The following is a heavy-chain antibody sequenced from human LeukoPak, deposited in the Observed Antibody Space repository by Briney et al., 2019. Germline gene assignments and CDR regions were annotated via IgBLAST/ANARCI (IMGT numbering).Heavy chain of an antibody. CDR1: GYSISSGYY. D-gene: IGHD6-19*01. CDR2: IYHSGST. Sequence: SEALSLTCTVSGYSISSGYYWGWIRQPPGKGLEWIGSIYHSGSTYYNPSLKSRVTISVDTSKNQFSLKLSSVTAADTAVYYCARAGIAVAGTFSDYWGQGTLVTVSS. V-gene: IGHV4-38-2*02. J-gene: IGHJ4*02. CDR3: ARAGIAVAGTFSDY.